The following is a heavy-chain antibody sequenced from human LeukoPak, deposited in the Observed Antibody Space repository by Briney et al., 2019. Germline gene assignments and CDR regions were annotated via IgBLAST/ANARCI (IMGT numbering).Heavy chain of an antibody. D-gene: IGHD3-10*01. CDR1: DESLNGYY. Sequence: SETLSLTCAVYDESLNGYYWSWIRQPSGKGLEWIGYIYYSGSTYYNPSLKSRVAISIGTSKNQFSLKLSSVTAADTAVYYCARDRVRGTITYAGFDPWGQGTLVTVSS. CDR2: IYYSGST. V-gene: IGHV4-34*09. J-gene: IGHJ5*02. CDR3: ARDRVRGTITYAGFDP.